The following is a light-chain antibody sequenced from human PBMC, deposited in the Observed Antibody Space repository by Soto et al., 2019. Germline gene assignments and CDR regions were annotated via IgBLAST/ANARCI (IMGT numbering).Light chain of an antibody. CDR2: DVS. CDR1: SSDVGGYNY. CDR3: SSYTRSSSL. J-gene: IGLJ1*01. V-gene: IGLV2-14*01. Sequence: QSVLTQPASVSGSPGQSITISCTGTSSDVGGYNYVSWYQQHPGKAPKLMIYDVSNRPSGVSNRFSGSKSGNTASLTISGLQAEDEDDYYCSSYTRSSSLFGTGTKVTVL.